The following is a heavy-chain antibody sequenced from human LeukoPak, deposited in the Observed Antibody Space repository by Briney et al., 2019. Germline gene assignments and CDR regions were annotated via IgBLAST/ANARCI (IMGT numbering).Heavy chain of an antibody. V-gene: IGHV4-39*07. CDR2: IYYSGST. J-gene: IGHJ4*02. D-gene: IGHD2-15*01. CDR3: AKNIGGFDY. Sequence: SETLSLTCTVSGGSISSSSYYWGWIRQPPGKGLEWIGSIYYSGSTYYNQSPKSRVTISVDTSKNQFSLKLSSVTAADTAVYYCAKNIGGFDYWGQGTLVTVSS. CDR1: GGSISSSSYY.